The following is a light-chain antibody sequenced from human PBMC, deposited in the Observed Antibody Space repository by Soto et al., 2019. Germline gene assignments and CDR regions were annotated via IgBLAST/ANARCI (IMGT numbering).Light chain of an antibody. V-gene: IGKV1-9*01. J-gene: IGKJ4*01. Sequence: DIQLTQTPSFQSASVGDRVTMTCRASQGISSYLAWYQQKPGKAPRLLIYAASTLQSGVPSRFSGSGSGTEFTLTISSLQPEDFATYYCQQLNSYPLTFGGGTKVEIK. CDR3: QQLNSYPLT. CDR1: QGISSY. CDR2: AAS.